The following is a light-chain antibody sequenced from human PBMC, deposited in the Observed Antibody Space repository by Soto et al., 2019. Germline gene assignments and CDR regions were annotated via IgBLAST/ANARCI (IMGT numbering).Light chain of an antibody. CDR1: QSVGGA. CDR2: GAF. CDR3: QQYKNWPPLT. J-gene: IGKJ4*01. V-gene: IGKV3-15*01. Sequence: EIVMTQSPATLSVSPGETATLSCRASQSVGGAVAWYQHKPGQAPRLLIVGAFIRATGVPGRFSGGGSGTEFTLTISSRQSEDVAGYYCQQYKNWPPLTFGGGTTVEIK.